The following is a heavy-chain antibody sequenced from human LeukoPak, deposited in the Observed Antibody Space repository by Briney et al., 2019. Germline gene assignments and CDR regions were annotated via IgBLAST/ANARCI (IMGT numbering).Heavy chain of an antibody. D-gene: IGHD3-22*01. Sequence: PSETLSLTCTVSGGSISHYFWSWIRQPPGKPLEWIGYIYYSGSTNYNPSLKSRLTISVDTSKDQFSLKLSSVTAADTAVYYCARADYYDSSGYYYAYGYWGQGTLVTVSS. V-gene: IGHV4-59*08. CDR1: GGSISHYF. CDR2: IYYSGST. J-gene: IGHJ4*02. CDR3: ARADYYDSSGYYYAYGY.